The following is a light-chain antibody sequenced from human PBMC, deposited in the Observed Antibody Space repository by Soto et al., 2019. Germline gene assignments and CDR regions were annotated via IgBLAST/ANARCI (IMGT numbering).Light chain of an antibody. Sequence: QSALTQPPSASGSPGQSVTISCTGTSSDVGGYDYVSWYQQHPGKAPKLMIYEVTKRPSGVPDRFSGSKSGNTASLTVSGLQAEDEAVYYCSSYASSGGHNYVFATGTKVTVL. CDR1: SSDVGGYDY. V-gene: IGLV2-8*01. J-gene: IGLJ1*01. CDR2: EVT. CDR3: SSYASSGGHNYV.